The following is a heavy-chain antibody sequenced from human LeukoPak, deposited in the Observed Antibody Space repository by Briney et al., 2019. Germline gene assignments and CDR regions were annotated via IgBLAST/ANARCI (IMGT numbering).Heavy chain of an antibody. CDR1: GGSISSYY. D-gene: IGHD6-13*01. CDR3: ARGVYIAAAHYGY. J-gene: IGHJ4*02. V-gene: IGHV4-59*01. CDR2: IYYSGTT. Sequence: SSETLSLTCTVSGGSISSYYWSWIRQPPGKGLEWIGYIYYSGTTNYNPSLKSRVTISVDTSKNQFSLKLSSVTAADSAVYYCARGVYIAAAHYGYWGQGTLVTVS.